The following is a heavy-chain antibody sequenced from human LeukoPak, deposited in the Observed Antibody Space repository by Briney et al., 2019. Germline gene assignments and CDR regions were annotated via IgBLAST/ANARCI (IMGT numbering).Heavy chain of an antibody. Sequence: SVKVSCKASGGTFSSYAISWVRQAPGQGLEWMGGIIPIFGTANYARKFQGRVTITTDESTSTAYMELSSLRSEDTAVYYCARGEFDYSSGYGDAFDIWGQGTMVTVSS. CDR3: ARGEFDYSSGYGDAFDI. CDR2: IIPIFGTA. D-gene: IGHD3-22*01. V-gene: IGHV1-69*05. J-gene: IGHJ3*02. CDR1: GGTFSSYA.